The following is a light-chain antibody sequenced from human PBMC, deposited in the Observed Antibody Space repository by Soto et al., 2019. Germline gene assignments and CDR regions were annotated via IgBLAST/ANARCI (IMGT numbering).Light chain of an antibody. CDR2: AAS. Sequence: DIQMTQSTSSLSASVGDRFTITCRASQSISSYLNWYQHKPGKAPKLLIYAASSLQSGVPSRFSGSGSGTDFTLTISSLQPEDFATYFCQQSDSTPTFGGGTKVDIK. V-gene: IGKV1-39*01. CDR3: QQSDSTPT. CDR1: QSISSY. J-gene: IGKJ4*01.